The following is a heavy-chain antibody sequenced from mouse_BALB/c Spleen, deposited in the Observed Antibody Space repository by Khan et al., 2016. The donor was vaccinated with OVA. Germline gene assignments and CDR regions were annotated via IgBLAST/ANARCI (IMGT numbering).Heavy chain of an antibody. Sequence: EVQLQESGPGLVKPSQSLSLTCTVTGYSITSGYAWNWIRQFPGNKLEWMGYISYSGSTSYNPSLKSRISITRDTSKNQFFLQLNSVTTEDTATYYCARSIMANWGQGTTLTVSS. CDR2: ISYSGST. J-gene: IGHJ2*01. CDR1: GYSITSGYA. CDR3: ARSIMAN. V-gene: IGHV3-2*02.